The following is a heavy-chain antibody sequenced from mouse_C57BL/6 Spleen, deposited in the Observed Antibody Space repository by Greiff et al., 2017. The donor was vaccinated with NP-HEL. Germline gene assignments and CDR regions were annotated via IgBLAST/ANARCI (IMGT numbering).Heavy chain of an antibody. V-gene: IGHV1-53*01. CDR1: GYTFTSYW. J-gene: IGHJ4*01. CDR2: INPSNGGT. D-gene: IGHD1-1*01. Sequence: QVQLQQPGTELVKPGASVKLSCKASGYTFTSYWMHWVKQRPGQGLEWIGNINPSNGGTNYNEKFKSKATLTVDKSSSTAYMQLSSLTSEDSAVYYCARGGFLITTVVEDYYAMDYWGQGTSVTVSS. CDR3: ARGGFLITTVVEDYYAMDY.